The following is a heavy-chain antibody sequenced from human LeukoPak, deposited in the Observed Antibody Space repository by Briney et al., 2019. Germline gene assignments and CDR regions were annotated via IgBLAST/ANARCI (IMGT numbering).Heavy chain of an antibody. CDR1: GGSISSYY. CDR2: IYYSGTT. Sequence: SETLSLTCTVSGGSISSYYWSWIRQPPGKGLEWIGYIYYSGTTNYNPSLKSRVTISVDTSKNQFSLKLSSVTAVDTAVYYCARGVYIAAAQYAYWGQGTLVTVSS. D-gene: IGHD6-13*01. CDR3: ARGVYIAAAQYAY. J-gene: IGHJ4*02. V-gene: IGHV4-59*01.